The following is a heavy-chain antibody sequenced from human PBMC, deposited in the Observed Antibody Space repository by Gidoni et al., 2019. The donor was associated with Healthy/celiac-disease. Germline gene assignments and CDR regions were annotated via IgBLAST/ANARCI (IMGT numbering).Heavy chain of an antibody. CDR2: INHSGST. CDR3: ARGRSN. D-gene: IGHD3-10*01. CDR1: GGSFSGYY. Sequence: HVQLQQWGAGLLKPSETLSLTCAVYGGSFSGYYWSWIRQPPGKGLEWIGEINHSGSTNYNPSLKSRVTISVDTSKNQFYLKLSSVTAADTAVYYCARGRSNWGQGTLVTVSS. V-gene: IGHV4-34*01. J-gene: IGHJ4*02.